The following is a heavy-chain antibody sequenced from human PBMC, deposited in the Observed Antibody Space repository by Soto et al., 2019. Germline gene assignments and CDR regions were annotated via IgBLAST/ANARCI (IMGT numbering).Heavy chain of an antibody. CDR1: GGSFRGYY. J-gene: IGHJ4*02. V-gene: IGHV4-34*01. CDR2: INHGGST. D-gene: IGHD5-12*01. CDR3: ASGGQTIIPKD. Sequence: LSLTFAVYGGSFRGYYWSWIRQPPGKGLDWIGEINHGGSTNYNPSLKSRVTISIDTSKNQFSLKLSSVTAADTAVYYCASGGQTIIPKDWGQGTLVSVSS.